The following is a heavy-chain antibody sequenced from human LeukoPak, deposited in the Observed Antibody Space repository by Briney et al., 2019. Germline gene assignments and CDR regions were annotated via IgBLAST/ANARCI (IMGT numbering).Heavy chain of an antibody. CDR3: ARVLTMVRGVIWFDY. CDR1: GGSFSGYY. J-gene: IGHJ4*02. V-gene: IGHV4-34*01. Sequence: SETLSRTCAVYGGSFSGYYWSWIRQPPGKGLEWIGEINHSGSTNYNPSLKSRVTISVDTSKNQFSLKLSSVTAADTAVYYCARVLTMVRGVIWFDYWGQGTLVTVSS. D-gene: IGHD3-10*01. CDR2: INHSGST.